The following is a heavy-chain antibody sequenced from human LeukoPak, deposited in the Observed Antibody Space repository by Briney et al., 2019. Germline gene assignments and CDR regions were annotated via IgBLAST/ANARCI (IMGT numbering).Heavy chain of an antibody. CDR3: ARDAYDSSGLDY. V-gene: IGHV3-21*01. CDR2: ISSSSSYI. Sequence: NPGGSLRLSCAASGFTFSSYSMNWVRQAPGKGLEWVSSISSSSSYIYYADSVKGRFTIPRDNAKNSLYLQMNSLRAEDTAVYYCARDAYDSSGLDYWGQGTLVTVSS. CDR1: GFTFSSYS. D-gene: IGHD3-22*01. J-gene: IGHJ4*02.